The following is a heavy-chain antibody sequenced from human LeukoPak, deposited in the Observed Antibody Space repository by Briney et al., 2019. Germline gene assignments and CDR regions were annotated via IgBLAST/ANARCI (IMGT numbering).Heavy chain of an antibody. V-gene: IGHV3-74*01. CDR3: ARVDTAMVTRPDY. CDR2: INSDGRST. Sequence: GGSLRLSCTASGFTFSSYWMHWVRQAPGKGVVWVSRINSDGRSTNYADSVKGGFTISREKEKKRVYMQMNSLRAEDTAVYYCARVDTAMVTRPDYWGQGTLVTVSS. D-gene: IGHD5-18*01. CDR1: GFTFSSYW. J-gene: IGHJ4*02.